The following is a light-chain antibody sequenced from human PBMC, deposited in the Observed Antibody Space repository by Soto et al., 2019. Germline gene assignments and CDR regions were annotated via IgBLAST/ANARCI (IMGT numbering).Light chain of an antibody. Sequence: QMTQSPSSVSASVGDRVTITCRASQGISRWLAWYQQKPGKAPKLLIYTASRLQSGVPSRFSGSGSGTDFPLTISSLQPEDFATYYCQQTNSFLFTFGPGTKVDIK. V-gene: IGKV1-12*01. CDR1: QGISRW. CDR3: QQTNSFLFT. CDR2: TAS. J-gene: IGKJ3*01.